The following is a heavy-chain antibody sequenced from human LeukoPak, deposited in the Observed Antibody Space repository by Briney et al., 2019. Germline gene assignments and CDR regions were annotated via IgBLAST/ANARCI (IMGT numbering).Heavy chain of an antibody. J-gene: IGHJ5*02. CDR3: ARGATTVVTPEWFDP. CDR1: GFTFSSYS. V-gene: IGHV3-21*01. CDR2: ISSSSSYI. D-gene: IGHD4-23*01. Sequence: GGSLRLSCVASGFTFSSYSMNWVRQAPGKGLEWVSSISSSSSYIYYADSVKGRFTISRDNAKNSLYLQMNSLRAEDTAVYYCARGATTVVTPEWFDPWGQGTLVTVSS.